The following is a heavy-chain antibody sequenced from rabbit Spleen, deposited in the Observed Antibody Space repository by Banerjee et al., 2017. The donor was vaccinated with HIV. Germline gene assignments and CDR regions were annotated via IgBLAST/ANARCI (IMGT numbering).Heavy chain of an antibody. Sequence: QSLEESGGDLVKPGGTLTLTCTASGFSFSSSDYMCWVRQAPGKGLEWISCIAGGSSAFTYSATWAKGRFTISKTSSTTVTLQMTSLTVADTATYFCARGYAYGYPGYAYGTSYFNLWGQGTLVTVS. D-gene: IGHD6-1*01. CDR3: ARGYAYGYPGYAYGTSYFNL. CDR2: IAGGSSAFT. J-gene: IGHJ4*01. CDR1: GFSFSSSDY. V-gene: IGHV1S40*01.